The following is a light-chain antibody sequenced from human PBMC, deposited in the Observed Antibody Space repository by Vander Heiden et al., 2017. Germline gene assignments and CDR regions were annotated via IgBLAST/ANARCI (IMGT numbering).Light chain of an antibody. Sequence: DIQMPKAPSSLSASVGDSVTITCRASQSIRPYLKWSQQKPGKAPKLLIYAASSLQSGVPSRFSGSGSGTDFTLTISSLQPEDFATYYCQQIYSTPYTFGQGTKLEIK. V-gene: IGKV1-39*01. J-gene: IGKJ2*01. CDR1: QSIRPY. CDR3: QQIYSTPYT. CDR2: AAS.